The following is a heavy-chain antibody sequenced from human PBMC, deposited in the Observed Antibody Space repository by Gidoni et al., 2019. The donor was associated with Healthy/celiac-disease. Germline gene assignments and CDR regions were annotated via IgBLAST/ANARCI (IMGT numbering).Heavy chain of an antibody. CDR1: GYTFTSYA. D-gene: IGHD3-22*01. J-gene: IGHJ4*02. V-gene: IGHV1-3*01. CDR2: INAGNGNT. Sequence: QVQLVQSGAEVKKPGASVKVSCKASGYTFTSYAMHWVRQAPGQRLEWMGWINAGNGNTKYSQKFQGRVTITRDTSASTAYMELSSLRSEDTAVYYCARSYYDSSGWELIFYYFDYWGQGTLVTVSS. CDR3: ARSYYDSSGWELIFYYFDY.